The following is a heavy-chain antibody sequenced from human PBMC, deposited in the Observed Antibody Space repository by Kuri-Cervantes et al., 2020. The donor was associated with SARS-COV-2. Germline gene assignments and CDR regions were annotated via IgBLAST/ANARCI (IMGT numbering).Heavy chain of an antibody. CDR1: GFTFSNAW. Sequence: GESLKISCAASGFTFSNAWMNWVRQAPGKGLEWVGRIKSKANSYATAYAASVKGRFTISRDDSKNTAYLQMNSLKTEDTAVYYCTRSVAGRLGMDVWGQGTTVTVSS. D-gene: IGHD6-19*01. CDR2: IKSKANSYAT. J-gene: IGHJ6*02. V-gene: IGHV3-73*01. CDR3: TRSVAGRLGMDV.